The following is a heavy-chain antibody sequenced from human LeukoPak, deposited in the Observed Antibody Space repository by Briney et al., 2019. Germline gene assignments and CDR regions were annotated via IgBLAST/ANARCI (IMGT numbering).Heavy chain of an antibody. CDR1: GDSLTTYH. J-gene: IGHJ4*02. CDR3: ACLPVAHNKFFDY. V-gene: IGHV4-59*08. Sequence: PETLSLSCTGSGDSLTTYHWTWMRQSPGKGLEWLGHIYHSCNTNYNPSFNSRVTMSVDTSMNQVSLRLTSVTAADTALYYCACLPVAHNKFFDYWGQGTLVTVSS. CDR2: IYHSCNT. D-gene: IGHD6-19*01.